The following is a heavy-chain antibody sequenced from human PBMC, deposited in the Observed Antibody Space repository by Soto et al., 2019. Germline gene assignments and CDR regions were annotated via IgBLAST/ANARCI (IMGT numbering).Heavy chain of an antibody. CDR2: LNPTTGNT. CDR1: GYLFTSSD. V-gene: IGHV1-8*01. J-gene: IGHJ4*02. CDR3: TRGRIMITFAGAIVIDY. D-gene: IGHD3-16*02. Sequence: QVQLMQSGAEVKKPGASVKVSCKASGYLFTSSDINWVRQATGQGLEWMGWLNPTTGNTGYAQNFQGRVTMTGNTSISTAYMELSSLKSEDTAVYYCTRGRIMITFAGAIVIDYWGQGSLVTVSS.